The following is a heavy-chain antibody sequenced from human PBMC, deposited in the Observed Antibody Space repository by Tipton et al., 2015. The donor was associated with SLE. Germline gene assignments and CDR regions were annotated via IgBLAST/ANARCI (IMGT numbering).Heavy chain of an antibody. J-gene: IGHJ4*02. CDR2: IFYSGST. D-gene: IGHD3-22*01. CDR1: GGSISSYY. Sequence: TLSLTCTVSGGSISSYYWSWIRQSPGKGLEWIGYIFYSGSTNYNPSLKSRVTISVDTSKNQFSLKLSSVTAADTAVYYCARSLGTYSYDSPVAFWGQGPLVTVSS. CDR3: ARSLGTYSYDSPVAF. V-gene: IGHV4-59*01.